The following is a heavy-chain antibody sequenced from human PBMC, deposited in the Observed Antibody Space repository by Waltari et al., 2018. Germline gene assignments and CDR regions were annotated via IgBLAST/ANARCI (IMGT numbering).Heavy chain of an antibody. CDR1: GGTFSSYP. CDR3: ARVAVAGTRAFDI. CDR2: IIPIFGTA. Sequence: QVQLVQSGAEVKKPGSSVKVSCKASGGTFSSYPTSWLRQAPGQGLEWMGGIIPIFGTANYAQKFQGRVTITADESTSTAYMELSSLRSEDTAVYYCARVAVAGTRAFDIWGQGTMVTVSS. V-gene: IGHV1-69*12. J-gene: IGHJ3*02. D-gene: IGHD6-19*01.